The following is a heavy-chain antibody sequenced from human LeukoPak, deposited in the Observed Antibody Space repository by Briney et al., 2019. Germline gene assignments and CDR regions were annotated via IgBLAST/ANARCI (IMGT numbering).Heavy chain of an antibody. CDR2: INPNSGGT. D-gene: IGHD2-8*01. J-gene: IGHJ4*02. CDR3: AAEPTYCTNGVCYGAPVDY. CDR1: GYTFRNYG. Sequence: GASVKVSCKTSGYTFRNYGITWVRQAPGQGLEWMGWINPNSGGTNYAQKFQGKVTMTRDTSISTAYMELSRLRSDDTAVYYCAAEPTYCTNGVCYGAPVDYWGQGTLVTVSS. V-gene: IGHV1-2*02.